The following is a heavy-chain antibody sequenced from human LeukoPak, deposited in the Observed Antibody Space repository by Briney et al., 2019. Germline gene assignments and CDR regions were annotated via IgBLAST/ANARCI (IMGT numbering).Heavy chain of an antibody. CDR2: IYHSGST. CDR1: GGSISSSNR. J-gene: IGHJ3*02. V-gene: IGHV4-4*02. D-gene: IGHD3-22*01. CDR3: ASKRFGYDSSGYYKQDDAFDI. Sequence: SETLSLTCAVSGGSISSSNRWSWVRQPPGKGLEWIGEIYHSGSTNYNPSLKSRVTISVDKSKNQFSLKLSSVTAADTAVYYCASKRFGYDSSGYYKQDDAFDIWGQGTMVTVSS.